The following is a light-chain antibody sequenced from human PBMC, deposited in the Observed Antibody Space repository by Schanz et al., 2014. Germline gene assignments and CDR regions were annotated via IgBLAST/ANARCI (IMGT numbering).Light chain of an antibody. J-gene: IGKJ2*01. CDR1: QSISAW. CDR3: QHRT. CDR2: TAS. V-gene: IGKV1-5*03. Sequence: DFQMTQSPSTLSASVGDRVTITCRASQSISAWLAWYQQKPGRAPKLLIYTASTLESGVPSRFSGSGLGTEFTLTISSLQPDDFATYYCQHRTFGQGTKLEIK.